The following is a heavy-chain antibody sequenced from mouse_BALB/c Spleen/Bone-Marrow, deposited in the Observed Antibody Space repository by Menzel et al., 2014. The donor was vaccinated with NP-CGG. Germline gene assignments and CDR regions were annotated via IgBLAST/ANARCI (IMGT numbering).Heavy chain of an antibody. CDR2: IYPGDGST. CDR1: GFTFRSYD. V-gene: IGHV1S56*01. CDR3: ARSGDSSGYGFAY. Sequence: VQRVESGPELVKPGALVKISCKASGFTFRSYDINWVKQRPGQGLEWIGWIYPGDGSTKYNEKFKGKATLTADKSSSTAYMQLSSLTSDNSAVYFCARSGDSSGYGFAYWGQGTLVTASA. J-gene: IGHJ3*01. D-gene: IGHD3-2*01.